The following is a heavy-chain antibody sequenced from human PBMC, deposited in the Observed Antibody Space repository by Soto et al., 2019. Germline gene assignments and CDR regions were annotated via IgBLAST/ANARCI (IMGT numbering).Heavy chain of an antibody. CDR2: IYPGDSDT. D-gene: IGHD3-9*01. Sequence: GESLKISCRCSGYSFSTYWSACVRQMPGKGLEWMGIIYPGDSDTRYSPSFQGQVTISADTSSSTAYLQLSSLKASDTAMYYCAGQKNDFLTGYYAYYGMYVWGQGTTVTVSS. V-gene: IGHV5-51*01. CDR3: AGQKNDFLTGYYAYYGMYV. J-gene: IGHJ6*02. CDR1: GYSFSTYW.